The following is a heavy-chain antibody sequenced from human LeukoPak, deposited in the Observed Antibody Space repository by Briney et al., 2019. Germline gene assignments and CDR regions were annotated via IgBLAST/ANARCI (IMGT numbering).Heavy chain of an antibody. J-gene: IGHJ4*02. V-gene: IGHV4-39*01. CDR1: GGSISSSSYY. CDR2: IYYSGST. D-gene: IGHD3-10*01. Sequence: PSETLSLTCTVSGGSISSSSYYWGWIRQPPGKGLEWIGSIYYSGSTYYNPPLKSRVTISVDTSKNQFSLKLSSVTAADTAVYYCASRGIWFGELLDYWGQGTLVTVSS. CDR3: ASRGIWFGELLDY.